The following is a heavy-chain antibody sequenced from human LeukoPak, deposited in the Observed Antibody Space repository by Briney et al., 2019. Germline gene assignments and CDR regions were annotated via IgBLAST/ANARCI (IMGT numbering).Heavy chain of an antibody. D-gene: IGHD6-13*01. J-gene: IGHJ4*02. CDR1: GFTVSSNY. CDR2: IYSGGST. Sequence: GGSLRLSCAASGFTVSSNYMSWVRQAPGKGPEWVSVIYSGGSTYYADSVKGRFTISRDNSKNTLYLQMNSLRAEDTAVYYCARVVEQQLDYWGQGTLVTVSS. V-gene: IGHV3-66*01. CDR3: ARVVEQQLDY.